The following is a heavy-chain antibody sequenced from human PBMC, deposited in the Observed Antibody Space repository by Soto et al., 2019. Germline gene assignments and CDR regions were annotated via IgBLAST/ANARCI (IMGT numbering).Heavy chain of an antibody. CDR2: ISSSSSYI. Sequence: GGSLRLSCAASGFTFSSYSMNWVRQAPGKGLEWVSSISSSSSYIYYADSVKGRFTISRDNAKNSLYLQMNSLRAEDTAVYYCARSPTMYDFWSGYPTYYYYYMDVWGKGTTVTVSS. V-gene: IGHV3-21*01. CDR1: GFTFSSYS. J-gene: IGHJ6*03. CDR3: ARSPTMYDFWSGYPTYYYYYMDV. D-gene: IGHD3-3*01.